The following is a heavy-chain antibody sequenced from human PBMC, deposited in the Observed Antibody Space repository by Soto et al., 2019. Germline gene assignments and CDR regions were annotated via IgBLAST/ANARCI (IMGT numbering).Heavy chain of an antibody. V-gene: IGHV3-33*01. D-gene: IGHD2-2*01. CDR1: GFTFSSYG. Sequence: GGSLRLSCAASGFTFSSYGMHGVRQAPGKGLEWVAVIWYDGSNKYYADSVKGRFTISRDNSKNTLYLQMNSLRAEDTAVYYCARDSRIDCSSTSCHADYWGQGTLVTVSS. J-gene: IGHJ4*02. CDR2: IWYDGSNK. CDR3: ARDSRIDCSSTSCHADY.